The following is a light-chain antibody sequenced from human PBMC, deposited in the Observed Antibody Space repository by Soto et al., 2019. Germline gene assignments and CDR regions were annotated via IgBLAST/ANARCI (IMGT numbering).Light chain of an antibody. CDR3: HSYTASSTRV. Sequence: QSALTQPASVSGSPGQSITISCTGTSSDVGAYNHVSWYQHHPGKAPKLIIYEVTNRPSGVSNRFSGSKSGNTASLTISGIQADDEEDDYCHSYTASSTRVFGGGTKVTVL. J-gene: IGLJ3*02. V-gene: IGLV2-14*01. CDR2: EVT. CDR1: SSDVGAYNH.